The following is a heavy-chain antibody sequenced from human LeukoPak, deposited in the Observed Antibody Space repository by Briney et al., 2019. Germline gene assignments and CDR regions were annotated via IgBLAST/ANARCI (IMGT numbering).Heavy chain of an antibody. Sequence: SETLSLTCADYGGSFSGYYWSWIRQPPGKGLEWIGEINHSGSTNYNPSLKSRVTISVDTSKNQFSLKLSSVTAADTAVYYCARGEVVVVVAATRDNWFDPWGQGTLVTVSS. CDR1: GGSFSGYY. V-gene: IGHV4-34*01. CDR2: INHSGST. J-gene: IGHJ5*02. D-gene: IGHD2-15*01. CDR3: ARGEVVVVVAATRDNWFDP.